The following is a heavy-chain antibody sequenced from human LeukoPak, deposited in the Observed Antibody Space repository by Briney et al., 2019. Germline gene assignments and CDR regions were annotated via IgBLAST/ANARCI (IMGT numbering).Heavy chain of an antibody. V-gene: IGHV4-59*01. CDR1: GGSLIDYY. CDR2: SYYSGNT. Sequence: PSETLSLTCTVSGGSLIDYYWSWIQQPPGKGLEWIEYSYYSGNTNYNPSLKTRVTMSVDTSKNQFSLKLTSVTAADTAVYCCARERASVADVNPIYWYFVLWLRRTLVTVSS. J-gene: IGHJ2*01. D-gene: IGHD6-19*01. CDR3: ARERASVADVNPIYWYFVL.